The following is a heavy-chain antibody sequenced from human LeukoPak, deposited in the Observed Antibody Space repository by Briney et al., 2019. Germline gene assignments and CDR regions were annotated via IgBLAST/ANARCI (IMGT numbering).Heavy chain of an antibody. J-gene: IGHJ4*02. Sequence: SETLSLTCTVSGGSISSSSYYWGWIRQPPGKGLEWIGSIYYSGSTYYNPSLKSRVTISVDTSKNQFSLKLSSVTAADTAVYYCARVRMVRGVIADYWGQGTLVTVSS. CDR1: GGSISSSSYY. V-gene: IGHV4-39*07. CDR3: ARVRMVRGVIADY. D-gene: IGHD3-10*01. CDR2: IYYSGST.